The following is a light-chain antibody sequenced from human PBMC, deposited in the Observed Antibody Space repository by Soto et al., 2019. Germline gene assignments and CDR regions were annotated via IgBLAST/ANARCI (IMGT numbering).Light chain of an antibody. CDR2: EDN. Sequence: NFMLTQPHSVSESPGKTVTISCTRSSGSIASYYVQWYQQRPGSSPTTVIYEDNQRPSGVPDRFSGSIDSSSNSASLTISGLKTEDEADYYCQSYDSSNSWVFGGGTKLTVL. CDR1: SGSIASYY. V-gene: IGLV6-57*01. J-gene: IGLJ3*02. CDR3: QSYDSSNSWV.